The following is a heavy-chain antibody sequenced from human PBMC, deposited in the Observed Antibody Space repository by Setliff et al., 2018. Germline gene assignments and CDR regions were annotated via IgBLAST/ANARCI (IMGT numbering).Heavy chain of an antibody. CDR1: GGSISSISYY. J-gene: IGHJ4*02. V-gene: IGHV4-39*07. CDR2: INHSGST. CDR3: ARGGRDGYNYELDY. D-gene: IGHD5-12*01. Sequence: PSETLSLTCTVPGGSISSISYYWGWIRQPPGKGLEWIGEINHSGSTNCNPSPKSRVTISVDTSKNQFSLKLSSVTAADTAVYYCARGGRDGYNYELDYWGQGTLVTVSS.